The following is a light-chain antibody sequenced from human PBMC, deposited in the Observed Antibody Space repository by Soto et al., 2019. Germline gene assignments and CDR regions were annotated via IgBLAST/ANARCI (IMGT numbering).Light chain of an antibody. CDR1: QSILSSSNNKNS. V-gene: IGKV4-1*01. J-gene: IGKJ5*01. Sequence: DIVMTQSPDSLAVSLGERATINCKSSQSILSSSNNKNSLAWFQQQPGQPPKLLIYWASTRESGVPDRFSGSGSGTDFTLTISSLQDEDVAVYYCQQYYSSVVTFGQGTRLEI. CDR2: WAS. CDR3: QQYYSSVVT.